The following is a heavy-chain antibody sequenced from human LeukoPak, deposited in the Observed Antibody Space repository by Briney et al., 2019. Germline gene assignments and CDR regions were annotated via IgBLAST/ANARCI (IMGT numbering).Heavy chain of an antibody. D-gene: IGHD6-6*01. CDR1: GFTFSYYG. Sequence: GRSLRLSCAASGFTFSYYGMHWVRQAPGKGLEWVAFIRYDGSNKYYADSVKGRFTISRDNSKNTLFLQMNSLRAEDTAVYYCAKDNGGSSSSPSHPWGQGTLVTVSS. CDR3: AKDNGGSSSSPSHP. CDR2: IRYDGSNK. V-gene: IGHV3-30*02. J-gene: IGHJ5*02.